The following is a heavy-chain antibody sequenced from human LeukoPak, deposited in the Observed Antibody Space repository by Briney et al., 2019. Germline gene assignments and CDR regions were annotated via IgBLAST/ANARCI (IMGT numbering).Heavy chain of an antibody. CDR2: IYYSGNT. CDR1: GGSISGYY. CDR3: AKDFSSASYTYYYYYMDV. Sequence: SETLSLTCTVSGGSISGYYWNWIRQPPGKGLEWIGYIYYSGNTNYNPSLKSRVTISLDTSKNQFSLKVSSVTAADTAIYYCAKDFSSASYTYYYYYMDVWGKGTTVTVSS. J-gene: IGHJ6*03. D-gene: IGHD6-25*01. V-gene: IGHV4-59*12.